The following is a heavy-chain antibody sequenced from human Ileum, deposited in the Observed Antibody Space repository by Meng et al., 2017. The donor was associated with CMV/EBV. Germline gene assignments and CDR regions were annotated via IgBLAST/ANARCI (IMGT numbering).Heavy chain of an antibody. Sequence: ASVKVSCKASGYTFTNHDINWVRQATGQGFEWMGWMNPNTGNTGYAQKFQGRVTMTRNTSISTAYMELSSLRSEDTAVYYCARDSVRGYYYYYGLDVWGQGTTVT. CDR2: MNPNTGNT. V-gene: IGHV1-8*01. D-gene: IGHD3-10*01. CDR1: GYTFTNHD. CDR3: ARDSVRGYYYYYGLDV. J-gene: IGHJ6*02.